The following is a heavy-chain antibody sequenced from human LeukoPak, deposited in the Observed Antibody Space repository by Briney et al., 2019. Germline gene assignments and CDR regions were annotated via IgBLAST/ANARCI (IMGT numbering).Heavy chain of an antibody. D-gene: IGHD2-15*01. V-gene: IGHV1-69*06. CDR3: ARAGHNADDAMLHLRD. J-gene: IGHJ4*02. Sequence: ASVKVSCKASGGTFNIYAITWVRQAPGQGLEWMGGIIPLFGTAKYAQKVQGRVSITADKSTSTAYMELSSLRSEDTAVYYCARAGHNADDAMLHLRDWGQGTLVTVSS. CDR2: IIPLFGTA. CDR1: GGTFNIYA.